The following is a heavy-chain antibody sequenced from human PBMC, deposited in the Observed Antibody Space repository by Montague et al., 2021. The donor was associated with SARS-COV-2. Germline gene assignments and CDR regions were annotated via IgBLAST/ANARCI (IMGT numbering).Heavy chain of an antibody. D-gene: IGHD3-10*01. CDR3: ARAPYYGPGKPYQFDY. Sequence: SETLSLTCTVSGYSINSNYYGGWIRQPPGKGLEWIGCSYHSGTTHYHPSLKCRVTISLDTSNNHFSLKVTSVTAADTAVYYCARAPYYGPGKPYQFDYWGRGTLVTVSS. J-gene: IGHJ4*02. V-gene: IGHV4-38-2*02. CDR1: GYSINSNYY. CDR2: SYHSGTT.